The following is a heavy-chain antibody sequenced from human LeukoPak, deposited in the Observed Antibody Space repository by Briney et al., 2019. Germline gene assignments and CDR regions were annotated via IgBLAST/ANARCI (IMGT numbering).Heavy chain of an antibody. V-gene: IGHV4-38-2*01. CDR2: IYHSGST. D-gene: IGHD3-10*01. CDR1: GDSISSGYY. Sequence: SETLSLTCDVSGDSISSGYYWGWIRQPPGKGLEWIGTIYHSGSTYYNPSLKSRVTISADTSKNQFSLTLNSVTAADTAVYYCARNSTSWSFDLWGRGTLATVSS. J-gene: IGHJ2*01. CDR3: ARNSTSWSFDL.